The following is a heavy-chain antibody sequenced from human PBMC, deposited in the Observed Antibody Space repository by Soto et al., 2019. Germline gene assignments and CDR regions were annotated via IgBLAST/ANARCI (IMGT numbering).Heavy chain of an antibody. D-gene: IGHD3-9*01. V-gene: IGHV3-33*01. CDR3: ARDILRYFDWLSDYYYYGMDV. Sequence: GGSLRLSCAASGFTFSSYGMHWVRQAPGKGLEWVAVIWYDGSNKYYADSVKGRFTISRDNSKNTLYLQMNSLRAEDTAVYYCARDILRYFDWLSDYYYYGMDVWGQGTTVTVSS. CDR2: IWYDGSNK. CDR1: GFTFSSYG. J-gene: IGHJ6*02.